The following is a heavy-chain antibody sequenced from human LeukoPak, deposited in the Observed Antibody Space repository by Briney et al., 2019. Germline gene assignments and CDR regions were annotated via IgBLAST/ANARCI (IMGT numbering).Heavy chain of an antibody. J-gene: IGHJ4*02. CDR3: TKGFGYYFDY. CDR1: GLTFSSHW. Sequence: GGSLRLSCAASGLTFSSHWMHWVRQAPGKGLVWVSRITNDGSSTTYADSVKGRFTISRDNSKNTLSLQMNSLRAEDTALYFCTKGFGYYFDYWGQGTLVTVSS. CDR2: ITNDGSST. D-gene: IGHD3-3*01. V-gene: IGHV3-74*01.